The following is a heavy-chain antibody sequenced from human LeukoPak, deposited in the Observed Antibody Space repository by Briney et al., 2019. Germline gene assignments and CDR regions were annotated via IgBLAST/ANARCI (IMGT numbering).Heavy chain of an antibody. Sequence: SETLSLTCTVSGGSISSYYWSWIRQPPGKRLEWIGYIYYSGSTNYNPSLKSRVTISVDTSKNQFSLKLSSVTAADTAVYYCARNGGIAAAGLDWFDPWGQGTLVTVSS. J-gene: IGHJ5*02. V-gene: IGHV4-59*08. D-gene: IGHD6-13*01. CDR3: ARNGGIAAAGLDWFDP. CDR1: GGSISSYY. CDR2: IYYSGST.